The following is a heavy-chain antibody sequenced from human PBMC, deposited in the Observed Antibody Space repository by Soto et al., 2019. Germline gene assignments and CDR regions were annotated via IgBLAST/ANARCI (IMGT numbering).Heavy chain of an antibody. CDR1: GYSFTSYW. V-gene: IGHV5-51*01. J-gene: IGHJ6*03. CDR3: ARTGYYGSGSYSSYYYYYMDV. Sequence: GESLKISCKASGYSFTSYWIGWVRQMPGKGLEWMGIIYPGDSDTRYSPSFQGQVTISADKSISTAYLQWSSLKASDTAMYYCARTGYYGSGSYSSYYYYYMDVWGKGTTVTVSS. CDR2: IYPGDSDT. D-gene: IGHD3-10*01.